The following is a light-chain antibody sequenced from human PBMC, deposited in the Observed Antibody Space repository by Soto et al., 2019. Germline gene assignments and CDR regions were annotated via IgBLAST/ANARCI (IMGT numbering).Light chain of an antibody. J-gene: IGKJ1*01. Sequence: EIVLTQSPATLSSSPGDTATLYCRASQYVGSRLAWYQHKPGQAPRLLIYYMSTRATGIPARFSGSGSGTDFTLTISSLAPDDVAIYYCHQRQSWPRTFGQGTKVEIK. CDR3: HQRQSWPRT. CDR2: YMS. V-gene: IGKV3-11*01. CDR1: QYVGSR.